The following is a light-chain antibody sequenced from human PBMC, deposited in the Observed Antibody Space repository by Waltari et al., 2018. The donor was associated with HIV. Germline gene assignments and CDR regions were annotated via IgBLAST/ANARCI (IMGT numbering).Light chain of an antibody. CDR2: DVG. CDR3: SSYTNTSTLYV. CDR1: SSHFVVDKY. V-gene: IGLV2-14*03. J-gene: IGLJ1*01. Sequence: QSTLTQTAYVCGPPGQSITLPGSGSSSHFVVDKYLSTHQQLPGKAPKLLIYDVGNRPSGLSHPFSGSNTANTASLPISGLQAEDQADYYCSSYTNTSTLYVVGTGTKVTV.